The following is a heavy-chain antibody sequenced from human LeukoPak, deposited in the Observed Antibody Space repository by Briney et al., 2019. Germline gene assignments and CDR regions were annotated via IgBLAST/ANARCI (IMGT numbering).Heavy chain of an antibody. D-gene: IGHD3-10*01. CDR1: GGSISSSNW. V-gene: IGHV4-4*02. CDR3: ARGYYGSGSYFPGWFDP. J-gene: IGHJ5*02. CDR2: IYHSGST. Sequence: SETLSLTCAVSGGSISSSNWWSWVRQPPGKGLEWIGEIYHSGSTNYNPSLKSRVTISVDKSKNQFSLKLSSVTAADTAVYYCARGYYGSGSYFPGWFDPWGQGTLVTVSS.